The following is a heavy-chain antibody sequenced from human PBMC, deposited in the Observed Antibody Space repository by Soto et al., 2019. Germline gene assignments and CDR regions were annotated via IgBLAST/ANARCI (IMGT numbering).Heavy chain of an antibody. D-gene: IGHD6-19*01. Sequence: GGSLRLSCAASGFTFSSYGMTWVRQAPGKGLEWVSAISGSGGSTYYADSVKGRFTISRDNSKNTLYLQMSSLRAEDTALYYCAKADSSGWSVAKVFIDYWGQGTLVTVSS. J-gene: IGHJ4*02. CDR2: ISGSGGST. V-gene: IGHV3-23*01. CDR1: GFTFSSYG. CDR3: AKADSSGWSVAKVFIDY.